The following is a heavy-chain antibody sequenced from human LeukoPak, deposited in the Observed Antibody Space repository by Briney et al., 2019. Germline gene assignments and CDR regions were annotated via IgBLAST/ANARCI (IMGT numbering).Heavy chain of an antibody. CDR3: ARVHDFNWFDP. CDR2: LYTTGST. D-gene: IGHD2-21*02. Sequence: SETLSLTCAVSGVSITNYHWSWIRQPAGKGLEWIGRLYTTGSTNYNPSLKSRVTMSVDPSKNQVSLRLTPVTAADTAVYYCARVHDFNWFDPWGQGTQVTVSS. V-gene: IGHV4-4*07. CDR1: GVSITNYH. J-gene: IGHJ5*02.